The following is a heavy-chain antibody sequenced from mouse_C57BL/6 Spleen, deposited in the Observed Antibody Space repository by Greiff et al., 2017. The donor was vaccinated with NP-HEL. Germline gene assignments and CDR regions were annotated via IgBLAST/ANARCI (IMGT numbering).Heavy chain of an antibody. J-gene: IGHJ2*01. V-gene: IGHV7-3*01. CDR3: SRYYYYGSSFYFDY. CDR2: IRNKANGYTT. CDR1: GFTFTDYY. Sequence: EVLRVESGGGLVQPGGSLSLSCTASGFTFTDYYMSWVRQPPGKALEWLGFIRNKANGYTTEYSASVKGRFTISRDNSQSILYLQMNALRAEDSATYYWSRYYYYGSSFYFDYWGQGTTLTVSS. D-gene: IGHD1-1*01.